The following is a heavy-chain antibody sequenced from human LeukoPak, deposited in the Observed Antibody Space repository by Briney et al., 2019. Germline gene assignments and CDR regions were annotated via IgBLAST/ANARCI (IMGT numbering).Heavy chain of an antibody. Sequence: ASVKVSCKASGYTFTSYGISWVRQAPGQGLEWMGWISAYNGNTNYAQKLQGRVTMTTDTSTSTAYMELRSLRSDDTAVYYCARALARFGYAYYYYYMDVWGKGTTVTISS. CDR1: GYTFTSYG. V-gene: IGHV1-18*01. D-gene: IGHD3-10*01. J-gene: IGHJ6*03. CDR2: ISAYNGNT. CDR3: ARALARFGYAYYYYYMDV.